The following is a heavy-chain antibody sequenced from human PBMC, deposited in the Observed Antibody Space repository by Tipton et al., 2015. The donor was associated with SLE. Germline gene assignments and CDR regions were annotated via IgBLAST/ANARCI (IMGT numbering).Heavy chain of an antibody. CDR1: GFTFSSYE. Sequence: SLRLSCAASGFTFSSYEMNWVRQAPGKGLEWVSYISSSGSTIYYADSVKGRFTISRDNAKNSPYLQMNSLRAEDTAVYYCARGGGLELPSYYYYMDVWGKGTTVTVSS. CDR3: ARGGGLELPSYYYYMDV. D-gene: IGHD1-7*01. V-gene: IGHV3-48*03. J-gene: IGHJ6*03. CDR2: ISSSGSTI.